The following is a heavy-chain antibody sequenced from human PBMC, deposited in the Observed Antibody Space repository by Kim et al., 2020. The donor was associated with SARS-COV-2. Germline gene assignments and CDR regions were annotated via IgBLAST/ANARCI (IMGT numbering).Heavy chain of an antibody. CDR3: AKGGVLRYFDWLFLTY. V-gene: IGHV3-11*06. J-gene: IGHJ4*02. Sequence: GGSLRLSCAASGFTFSDYYMSWIRQAPGKGLEWVSYISSSSSYTNYADSVKGRFTISRDNAKNSLYLQMNSLRAEDTAVYYCAKGGVLRYFDWLFLTYWGQGTLVTVSS. CDR1: GFTFSDYY. D-gene: IGHD3-9*01. CDR2: ISSSSSYT.